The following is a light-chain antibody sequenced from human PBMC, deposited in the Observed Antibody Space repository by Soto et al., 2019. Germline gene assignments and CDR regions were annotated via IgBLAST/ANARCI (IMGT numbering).Light chain of an antibody. CDR1: QHISSY. CDR3: QQYYSYPLT. CDR2: AAS. Sequence: AIRMTQSPSSFSASTGDRVTITCRASQHISSYLAWYQQKPGKAPKLLIYAASTLQSGVPSRFSGSGSGTDFTLTISCLQSEDFATYYCQQYYSYPLTFGQGTKLEIK. V-gene: IGKV1-8*01. J-gene: IGKJ2*01.